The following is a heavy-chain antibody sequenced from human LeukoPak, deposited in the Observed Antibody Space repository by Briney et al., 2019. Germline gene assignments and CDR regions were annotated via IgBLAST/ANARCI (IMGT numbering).Heavy chain of an antibody. CDR1: GYSLTDLS. V-gene: IGHV1-24*01. D-gene: IGHD5-24*01. CDR3: ARIDRGGYNFPFYFDY. J-gene: IGHJ4*02. CDR2: FDPDDGET. Sequence: ASVKVSCKVSGYSLTDLSIHWVRRAPGKGLEWMGGFDPDDGETIYAQKFQGRVTMTEDTSADIAYMELSSLKSEDTALYYCARIDRGGYNFPFYFDYWGQGTLVTVSS.